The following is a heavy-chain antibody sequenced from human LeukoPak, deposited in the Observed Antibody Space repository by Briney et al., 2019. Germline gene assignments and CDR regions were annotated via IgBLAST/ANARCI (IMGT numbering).Heavy chain of an antibody. Sequence: SVKVSCKVSGGTFSNDSITWVRQAPGQGLEWVGGITPIFDAPNYAPKFQGRLTISADGSTSTVYMDLRSLRSEDTAVYYCARSSMIVVVIRDIFDYWGQGTLVTVSS. V-gene: IGHV1-69*01. CDR1: GGTFSNDS. CDR3: ARSSMIVVVIRDIFDY. CDR2: ITPIFDAP. D-gene: IGHD3-22*01. J-gene: IGHJ4*02.